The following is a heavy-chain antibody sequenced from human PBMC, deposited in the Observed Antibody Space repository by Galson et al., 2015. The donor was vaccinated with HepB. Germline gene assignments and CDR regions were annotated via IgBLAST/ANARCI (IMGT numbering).Heavy chain of an antibody. CDR3: AKDEKQLAIPYYYYYMDV. CDR1: GFTFYSYG. Sequence: SLRLSCAASGFTFYSYGMHWVRQAPGKGLAWVALISYDGNSKYYADSVRGRFTISSDNSKNTLYLQMNSLRGEDTALYYCAKDEKQLAIPYYYYYMDVWGKGTTVTVSS. CDR2: ISYDGNSK. V-gene: IGHV3-30*18. J-gene: IGHJ6*03. D-gene: IGHD3-3*02.